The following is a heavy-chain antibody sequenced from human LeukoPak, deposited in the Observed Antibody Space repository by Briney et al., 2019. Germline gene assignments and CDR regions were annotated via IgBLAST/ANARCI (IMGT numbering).Heavy chain of an antibody. CDR1: GFTFSDYY. CDR2: INSSGSTI. J-gene: IGHJ6*03. D-gene: IGHD3-9*01. Sequence: GGSLRLSCAASGFTFSDYYMSWIRQAPGKGLEWVSYINSSGSTIYYADSVKGRFTISRDNAKNSLYLQMNSLRAEDTAVYYCARVGAPKQEYYDILTGYYLLDYYYYMDVWGKGTTVTISS. V-gene: IGHV3-11*01. CDR3: ARVGAPKQEYYDILTGYYLLDYYYYMDV.